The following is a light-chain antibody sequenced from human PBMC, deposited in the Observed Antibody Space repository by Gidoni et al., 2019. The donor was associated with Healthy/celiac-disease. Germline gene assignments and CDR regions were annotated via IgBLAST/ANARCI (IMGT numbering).Light chain of an antibody. Sequence: DVQMTQSPSSLSAAVGDRVTISCRASQCISNYLAWYQQKPGKVPHLLIYAASTLQSGFPSRFRDSGSGTDFTLPISSLQPEDVASYYCQNYNSAPYTFGQWTKLEIK. J-gene: IGKJ2*01. CDR3: QNYNSAPYT. V-gene: IGKV1-27*01. CDR2: AAS. CDR1: QCISNY.